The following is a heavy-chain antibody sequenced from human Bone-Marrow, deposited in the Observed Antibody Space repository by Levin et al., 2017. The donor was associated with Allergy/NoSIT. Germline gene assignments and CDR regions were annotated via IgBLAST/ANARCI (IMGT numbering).Heavy chain of an antibody. CDR2: MYYSGN. J-gene: IGHJ6*02. D-gene: IGHD1-26*01. V-gene: IGHV4-61*01. CDR1: GVSVNSGTYY. Sequence: SETLSLTCSVSGVSVNSGTYYWSWIRQAPGRGLEWIGYMYYSGNSYNPSLKSRVTISVDTSKNQVSLKLRSVTAADTAVYYCARDRGTTGSISWGPKRNYNFGMDVWGQGTTVIVSS. CDR3: ARDRGTTGSISWGPKRNYNFGMDV.